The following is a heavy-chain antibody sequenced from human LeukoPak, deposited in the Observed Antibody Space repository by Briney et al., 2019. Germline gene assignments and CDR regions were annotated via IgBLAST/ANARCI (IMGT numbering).Heavy chain of an antibody. CDR2: INPSDGTT. CDR1: GYTFTTYY. Sequence: ASVKVSCKASGYTFTTYYMHWLRQAPGQGLEWMGVINPSDGTTNYAQKFQGRVTMTRDTYTSTVYMDLSSLRSEDTAVYYCASSIPAAGYYFDHWGQGTLVTVSS. CDR3: ASSIPAAGYYFDH. J-gene: IGHJ4*02. V-gene: IGHV1-46*01. D-gene: IGHD6-13*01.